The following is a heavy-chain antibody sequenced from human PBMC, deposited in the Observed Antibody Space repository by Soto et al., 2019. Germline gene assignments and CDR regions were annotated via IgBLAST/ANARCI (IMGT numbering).Heavy chain of an antibody. CDR3: VSKQLVLGDGFYI. CDR2: ISTSGISI. V-gene: IGHV3-11*01. D-gene: IGHD6-13*01. CDR1: GFTLSDYY. J-gene: IGHJ3*02. Sequence: QVQLVESGRGLVTPGGSPRLSCAAYGFTLSDYYMRWSRQAPGKGPEWISYISTSGISIDYADSVRGRFTIPGDNAKNGRYLQMNSLRAEDTAVYYCVSKQLVLGDGFYIWGQGTMVTVSS.